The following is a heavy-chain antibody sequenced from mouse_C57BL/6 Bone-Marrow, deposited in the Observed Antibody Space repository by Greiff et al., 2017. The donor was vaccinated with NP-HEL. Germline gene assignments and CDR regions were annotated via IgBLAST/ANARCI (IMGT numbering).Heavy chain of an antibody. V-gene: IGHV1-19*01. CDR3: ARIYDYASLHWYFDV. CDR2: INPYNGGT. Sequence: EVQLQQSGPVLVKPGASVKMSCKASGYTFTDYYMNWVKQSHGKSLEWIGVINPYNGGTSYNQKFKGKATLTVDKSSSTAYMELNSLTSEDSAVYYCARIYDYASLHWYFDVWGTGTTVTVSS. J-gene: IGHJ1*03. D-gene: IGHD2-4*01. CDR1: GYTFTDYY.